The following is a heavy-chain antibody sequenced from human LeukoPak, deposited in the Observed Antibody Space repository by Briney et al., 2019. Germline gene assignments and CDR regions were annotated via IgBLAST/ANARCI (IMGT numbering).Heavy chain of an antibody. J-gene: IGHJ6*02. CDR3: VKANGEYYYGMDV. CDR1: GFTFSNYA. D-gene: IGHD4-17*01. V-gene: IGHV3-64D*09. Sequence: PGGSLRLSCSASGFTFSNYAMHWVRQAPGKGLEYVSAISSNGGSTYYADSVEGRFTISRDNSKNTLYLQMSSLRADDTSVYYCVKANGEYYYGMDVWGQGTTVTVSS. CDR2: ISSNGGST.